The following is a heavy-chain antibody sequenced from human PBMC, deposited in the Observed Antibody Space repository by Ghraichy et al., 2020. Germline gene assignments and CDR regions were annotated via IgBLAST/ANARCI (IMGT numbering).Heavy chain of an antibody. J-gene: IGHJ4*02. V-gene: IGHV4-34*01. CDR2: INHSGST. CDR3: ARGYSSSANVGDTDY. CDR1: GGSFSGYY. Sequence: SQTLSLTCAVYGGSFSGYYWSWIRQPPGKGLEWIGEINHSGSTNYNPSLKSRVTISVDTSKNQFSLKLSSVTAADTAVYYCARGYSSSANVGDTDYWGQGTLVTVSS. D-gene: IGHD6-6*01.